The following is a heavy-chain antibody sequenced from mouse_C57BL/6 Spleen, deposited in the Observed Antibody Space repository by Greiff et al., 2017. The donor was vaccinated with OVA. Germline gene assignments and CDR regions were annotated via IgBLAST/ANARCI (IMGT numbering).Heavy chain of an antibody. Sequence: VQLQQPGAELVRPGSSVKLSCKASGYTFTSYWMHWVKQRPIQGLEWIGNIDPSDSEPHYNQKFKDKATLTVDKSSSTAYMQLSSLTSEDSAVYYCARSELGRDFDYWGQGTTLTVSS. CDR3: ARSELGRDFDY. CDR1: GYTFTSYW. V-gene: IGHV1-52*01. D-gene: IGHD4-1*01. J-gene: IGHJ2*01. CDR2: IDPSDSEP.